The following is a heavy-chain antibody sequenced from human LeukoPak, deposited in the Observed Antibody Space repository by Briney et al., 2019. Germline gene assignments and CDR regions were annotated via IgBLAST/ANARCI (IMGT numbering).Heavy chain of an antibody. CDR3: AKDYGESYYFFDC. CDR1: GFTFNKYA. J-gene: IGHJ4*02. Sequence: GGSLRLSCAASGFTFNKYAMRWVRQAPGKGLEWVSANSGSGDSINYADSVKGRFTISRDNSKNTLYLQMNSLRGEDTAVYYCAKDYGESYYFFDCWGQGTLVTVSP. CDR2: NSGSGDSI. V-gene: IGHV3-23*01. D-gene: IGHD4/OR15-4a*01.